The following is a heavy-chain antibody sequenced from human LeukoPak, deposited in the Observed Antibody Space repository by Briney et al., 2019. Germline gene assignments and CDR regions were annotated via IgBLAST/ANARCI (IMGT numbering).Heavy chain of an antibody. CDR1: GYTFTSYG. Sequence: ASVKVSCKASGYTFTSYGISWVRQAPGQGLEWMGWINPNSGVTSYAQKFQGRVTMTRDTSISTGYMELSSLRSDDTAVYYCTRGRATFKAASGTPWFDPWGQGTLVSVSS. CDR2: INPNSGVT. V-gene: IGHV1-2*02. J-gene: IGHJ5*02. CDR3: TRGRATFKAASGTPWFDP. D-gene: IGHD6-13*01.